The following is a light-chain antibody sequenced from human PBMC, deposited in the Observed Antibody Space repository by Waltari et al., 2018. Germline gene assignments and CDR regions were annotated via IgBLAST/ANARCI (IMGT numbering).Light chain of an antibody. Sequence: SYDLTQPLSVSVSPRQTATIPCSGDELGNKYVCWYQQKPGQSPLMVIYQDNKRPSGVPERFSGSNSGNTATLTIIETQPMDEADYSCQTWDNTVHVVFGGGTKLTVL. CDR3: QTWDNTVHVV. CDR1: ELGNKY. CDR2: QDN. V-gene: IGLV3-1*01. J-gene: IGLJ2*01.